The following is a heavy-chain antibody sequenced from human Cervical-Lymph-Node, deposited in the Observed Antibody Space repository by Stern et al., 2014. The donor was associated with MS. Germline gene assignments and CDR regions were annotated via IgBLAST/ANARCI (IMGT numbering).Heavy chain of an antibody. CDR2: IKQDGSEK. J-gene: IGHJ4*02. D-gene: IGHD6-19*01. CDR3: ARGIAVADTYYFDY. V-gene: IGHV3-7*03. Sequence: EVQLVESGGGLVQPGGSLRLSCAASGFTFSSYWMSWVRQAPGKGLEWVANIKQDGSEKYYVDSVKGRFTIYRDNAKNSLYLQMNSLRAEDTAVYYCARGIAVADTYYFDYWGQGTLVTVSS. CDR1: GFTFSSYW.